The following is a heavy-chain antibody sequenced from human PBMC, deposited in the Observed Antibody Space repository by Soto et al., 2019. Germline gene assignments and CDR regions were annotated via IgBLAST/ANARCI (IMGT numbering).Heavy chain of an antibody. Sequence: PGGSLRLSCAASGFTFDDYGMSWVRQAPGKGLEWVSGINWNGGSTGYADSVKGRFTISRDNAKNSLYLQMNSLRAEDTALYHCARKQLADTGDDAFDIWGQGTMVTVSS. CDR3: ARKQLADTGDDAFDI. V-gene: IGHV3-20*01. CDR1: GFTFDDYG. CDR2: INWNGGST. D-gene: IGHD6-6*01. J-gene: IGHJ3*02.